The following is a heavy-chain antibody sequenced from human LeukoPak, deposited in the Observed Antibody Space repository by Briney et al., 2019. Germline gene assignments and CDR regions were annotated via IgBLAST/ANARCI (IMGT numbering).Heavy chain of an antibody. V-gene: IGHV3-23*01. CDR1: GGSFSGYY. D-gene: IGHD3-16*01. Sequence: ETLSLTCAVYGGSFSGYYWSWVRQAPGKGLEWVSGISGSGGSTYYADSVKGRFTISRDNSKNTLYLQMNSLRAEDTAVYYCYVWGSYFDYWGQGTLVSVSS. CDR3: YVWGSYFDY. J-gene: IGHJ4*02. CDR2: ISGSGGST.